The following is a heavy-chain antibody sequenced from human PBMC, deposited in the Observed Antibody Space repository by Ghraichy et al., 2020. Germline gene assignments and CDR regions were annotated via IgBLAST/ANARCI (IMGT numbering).Heavy chain of an antibody. CDR2: INPNSGGT. Sequence: ASVKVSCKASGYTFTGYYMHWVRQAPGQGLEWMGWINPNSGGTNYAQKFQGWVTMTRDTSISTAYMELSRLRSDDTAVYYCARGPGHRYCSGGSCYHYGMDVWGQGTTVTVSS. J-gene: IGHJ6*02. D-gene: IGHD2-15*01. CDR1: GYTFTGYY. V-gene: IGHV1-2*04. CDR3: ARGPGHRYCSGGSCYHYGMDV.